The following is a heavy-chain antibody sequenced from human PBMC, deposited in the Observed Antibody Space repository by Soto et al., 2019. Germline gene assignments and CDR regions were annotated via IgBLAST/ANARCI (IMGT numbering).Heavy chain of an antibody. D-gene: IGHD4-17*01. Sequence: ASVKVSCKASGYTFTSYGISWVRQAPGQGLEWMGWISAYNGNTNYAQKLQGRVTMTTDTSTSTAYMELRSLRSDDTAVYYCARGDYGGNVYWYFDLWGRGILVTVAS. J-gene: IGHJ2*01. CDR2: ISAYNGNT. V-gene: IGHV1-18*01. CDR1: GYTFTSYG. CDR3: ARGDYGGNVYWYFDL.